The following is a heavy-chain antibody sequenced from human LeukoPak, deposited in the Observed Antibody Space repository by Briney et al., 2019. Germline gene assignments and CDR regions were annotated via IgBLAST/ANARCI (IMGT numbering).Heavy chain of an antibody. Sequence: ASVKVSCKASGYTFTSYYMHWVRQAPGQGLEWMGIINPSGGSTSYAQKFQGRVTMTRDMSTSTVYMELSSLRSEDTAVYYCARERAARELDYWGQGTLSPSPQ. CDR2: INPSGGST. D-gene: IGHD6-6*01. J-gene: IGHJ4*02. V-gene: IGHV1-46*01. CDR3: ARERAARELDY. CDR1: GYTFTSYY.